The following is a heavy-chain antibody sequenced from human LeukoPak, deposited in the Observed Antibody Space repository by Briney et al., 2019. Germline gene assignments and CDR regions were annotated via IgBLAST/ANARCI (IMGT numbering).Heavy chain of an antibody. V-gene: IGHV1-69*01. J-gene: IGHJ4*02. CDR3: ARAKTDSSSWYLIDY. Sequence: SVKVSCKASGGTFSSYAISWVRQAPGQGLEWMGGIIPIFGTANYAQKFQGRVTITADESTSTAYMELSSLRSEDTAVYYCARAKTDSSSWYLIDYWGQGTLVTVSP. CDR1: GGTFSSYA. CDR2: IIPIFGTA. D-gene: IGHD6-13*01.